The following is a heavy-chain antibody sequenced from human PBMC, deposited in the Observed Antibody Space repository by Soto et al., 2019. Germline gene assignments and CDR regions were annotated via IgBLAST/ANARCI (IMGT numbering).Heavy chain of an antibody. J-gene: IGHJ4*02. V-gene: IGHV1-2*02. CDR3: ARDLAKGGGSAGFDY. D-gene: IGHD1-26*01. CDR1: GYTFTVYY. CDR2: INPKSGGT. Sequence: QVQLVQSGAEVKKPGASVSVSCKASGYTFTVYYMHWVRQAPGQGLEWMGWINPKSGGTMYPQKFQGRVTMTWDTSISTAYMALTWLRSDDTAVYYCARDLAKGGGSAGFDYWGQGTLVTVSS.